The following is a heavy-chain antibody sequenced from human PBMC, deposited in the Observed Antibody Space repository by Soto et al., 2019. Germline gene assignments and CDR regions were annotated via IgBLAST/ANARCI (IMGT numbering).Heavy chain of an antibody. Sequence: ASVKVSCKASGYTFTSYDINWVRQATGQGLEWMGWMNPNSGNTGYAQKFQGRVTMTRNTSISTAYMELSSLRSEDTAVYYCARGILSFVYSGYVDSAFDIWGQGTMVTVSS. D-gene: IGHD5-12*01. CDR2: MNPNSGNT. J-gene: IGHJ3*02. CDR3: ARGILSFVYSGYVDSAFDI. CDR1: GYTFTSYD. V-gene: IGHV1-8*01.